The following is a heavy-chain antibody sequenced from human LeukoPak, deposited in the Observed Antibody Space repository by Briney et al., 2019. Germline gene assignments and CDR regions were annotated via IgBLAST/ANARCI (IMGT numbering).Heavy chain of an antibody. V-gene: IGHV3-23*01. Sequence: PGGSLRLLCAASGITFSSYGMSWVRQAPGKGLEWVSSISSTGGTTYHADSVKGRFTISSDNSKNTLYLQMNSLRAEDTAIYYCARDGESQQDYYYYSMDVWGKGTTVTVSS. J-gene: IGHJ6*03. CDR2: ISSTGGTT. CDR1: GITFSSYG. D-gene: IGHD6-13*01. CDR3: ARDGESQQDYYYYSMDV.